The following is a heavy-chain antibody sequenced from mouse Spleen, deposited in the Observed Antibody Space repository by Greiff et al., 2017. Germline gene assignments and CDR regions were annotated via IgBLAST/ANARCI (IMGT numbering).Heavy chain of an antibody. V-gene: IGHV1-15*01. CDR2: IDPETGGT. CDR3: TRRGYGDD. D-gene: IGHD2-13*01. CDR1: GYTFTDYE. J-gene: IGHJ3*01. Sequence: VQLQQSGAELVRPGASVTLSCKASGYTFTDYEMHWVKQTPVHGLEWIGAIDPETGGTAYNQKFKGKAILTADKSSSTAYMGLRSLTSEDSAVYYCTRRGYGDDWGQGTLVTVSA.